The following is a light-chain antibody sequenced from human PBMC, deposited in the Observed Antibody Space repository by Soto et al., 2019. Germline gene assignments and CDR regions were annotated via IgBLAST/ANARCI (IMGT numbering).Light chain of an antibody. J-gene: IGLJ2*01. CDR2: DVS. V-gene: IGLV2-14*03. Sequence: QSALTQPASVSGSPGQSITISCTGTSSDVGNYNYVSWYQQHPGKAPKLMIYDVSIRPSGVSDRFSGSKSGNTASLTISGRQAEDEADYHCTSYTSSRALIFGGGTKLTVL. CDR3: TSYTSSRALI. CDR1: SSDVGNYNY.